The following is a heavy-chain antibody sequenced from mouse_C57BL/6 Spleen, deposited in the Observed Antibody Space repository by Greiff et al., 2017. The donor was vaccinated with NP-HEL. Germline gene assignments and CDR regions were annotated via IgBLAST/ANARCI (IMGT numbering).Heavy chain of an antibody. CDR1: GYAFSSSW. Sequence: QVHVKQSGPELVKPGASVKISCKASGYAFSSSWMNWVKQRPGKGLEWIGRIYPGDGDTNYNGKFKGKATLTADKSSSTAYMQLSSLTSEDSAVYFCASEDYDPWFAYWGQGTLVTVSA. D-gene: IGHD2-4*01. J-gene: IGHJ3*01. CDR2: IYPGDGDT. CDR3: ASEDYDPWFAY. V-gene: IGHV1-82*01.